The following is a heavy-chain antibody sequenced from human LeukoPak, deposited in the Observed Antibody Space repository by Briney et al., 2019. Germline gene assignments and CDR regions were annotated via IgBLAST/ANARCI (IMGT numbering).Heavy chain of an antibody. Sequence: AASVKVSCKASGGTFSSCAISWVRQAPGQGLEWMGGIIPIFGTANYAQKFQGRVTITADESTSTAYMELSSLRSEDTAVYYCARDRGRWLQDDAFDIWGQGTMVTVSS. CDR2: IIPIFGTA. D-gene: IGHD5-24*01. J-gene: IGHJ3*02. CDR1: GGTFSSCA. V-gene: IGHV1-69*13. CDR3: ARDRGRWLQDDAFDI.